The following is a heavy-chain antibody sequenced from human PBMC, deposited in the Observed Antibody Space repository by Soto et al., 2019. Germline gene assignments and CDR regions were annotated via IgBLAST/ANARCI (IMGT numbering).Heavy chain of an antibody. J-gene: IGHJ4*02. CDR3: ARVGESGSYIPSFDY. D-gene: IGHD1-26*01. CDR2: IIPIFGTA. CDR1: GGTFSSYA. Sequence: QVQLVQSGAEVKKPGSSVKVSCKASGGTFSSYAISWVRQAPGQGIEWMGGIIPIFGTANYAQKFQGRVTITADESTSTAYMELSSLRSEDTAVYYCARVGESGSYIPSFDYWGQGTLVTVSS. V-gene: IGHV1-69*01.